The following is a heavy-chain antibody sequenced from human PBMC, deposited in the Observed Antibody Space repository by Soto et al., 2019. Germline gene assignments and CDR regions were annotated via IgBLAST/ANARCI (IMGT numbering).Heavy chain of an antibody. D-gene: IGHD2-2*03. CDR2: ISDSGST. V-gene: IGHV3-23*01. CDR1: GFTFSTSA. Sequence: EVQLLESGGGLVQPGGSLRLSCEASGFTFSTSAMSWVRQAPGNGLDWVSTISDSGSTYYADSVKGRFTISRDNSKNTLYLQLNSLRAEDTAVYYCAKVWGDDGSCTRTSCLYYFHHWGQGALVTVSS. J-gene: IGHJ4*02. CDR3: AKVWGDDGSCTRTSCLYYFHH.